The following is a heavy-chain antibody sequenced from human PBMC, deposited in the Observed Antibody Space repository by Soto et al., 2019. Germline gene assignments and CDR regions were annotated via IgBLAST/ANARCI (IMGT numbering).Heavy chain of an antibody. J-gene: IGHJ6*02. CDR1: GFTFSSYA. CDR3: AREEVSARKHYGMDV. Sequence: QVQLVESGGGVVQPGRSLRLSCAASGFTFSSYAMHWVRQAPGKGLEWVAIISYDGSNKYYAHSVKGRFTISRDNSKNTLYLLMNSRRAEDRAVYYCAREEVSARKHYGMDVWGQGTTVTVSS. CDR2: ISYDGSNK. D-gene: IGHD1-20*01. V-gene: IGHV3-30-3*01.